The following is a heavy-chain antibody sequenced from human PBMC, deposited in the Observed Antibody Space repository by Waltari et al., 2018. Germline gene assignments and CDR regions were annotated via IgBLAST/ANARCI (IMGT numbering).Heavy chain of an antibody. CDR1: GGSISNNY. V-gene: IGHV4-4*07. CDR2: IFSGGGT. Sequence: QVQLQESGPGLVKPPETLSLTCSVSGGSISNNYWTWIRQPAGSRLEWIGRIFSGGGTSYNASLQSRVTMSVDTSKNQFSLKLFSVTAADTAVYYCARGDHSDPDSYDLWGQGTMVTVSA. D-gene: IGHD4-17*01. CDR3: ARGDHSDPDSYDL. J-gene: IGHJ3*01.